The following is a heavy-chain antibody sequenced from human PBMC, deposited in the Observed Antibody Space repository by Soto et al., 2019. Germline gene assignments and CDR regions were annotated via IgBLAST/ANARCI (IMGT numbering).Heavy chain of an antibody. D-gene: IGHD3-3*01. CDR2: ISSSGSTI. J-gene: IGHJ4*02. V-gene: IGHV3-48*03. Sequence: GGSLRLSCAASGFTFSSYEMNWVRQAPGKVLEWVSYISSSGSTIYYADSVKGRFTISRDNAKNSLYLQMNSLRAEDTAVYYCAGTRTYYDFWSGYSFDYWGQGTLVTVSS. CDR1: GFTFSSYE. CDR3: AGTRTYYDFWSGYSFDY.